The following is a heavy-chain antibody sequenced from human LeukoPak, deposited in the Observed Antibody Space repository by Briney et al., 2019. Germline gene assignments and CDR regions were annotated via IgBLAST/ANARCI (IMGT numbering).Heavy chain of an antibody. J-gene: IGHJ3*02. CDR2: ISSSGGST. CDR3: ARERTPQRFFPSWAFDI. V-gene: IGHV3-23*01. CDR1: GFPFSSYA. Sequence: GGSLRLSCAASGFPFSSYAMSWVRQAPGKGLEWVSSISSSGGSTYYADSVKGRFTISRDNSKNTLYLQMNSLRAEDTAVYYCARERTPQRFFPSWAFDIWGQGTMVTVSS. D-gene: IGHD3-3*01.